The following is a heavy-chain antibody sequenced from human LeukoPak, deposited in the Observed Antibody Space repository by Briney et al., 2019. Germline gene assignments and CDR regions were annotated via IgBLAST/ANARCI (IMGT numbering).Heavy chain of an antibody. J-gene: IGHJ6*02. CDR2: IKQDGSEK. V-gene: IGHV3-7*01. CDR1: GFTFDSYA. CDR3: ARDSSGWYGYYYYGMDV. D-gene: IGHD6-19*01. Sequence: GGSLRLSCAASGFTFDSYAMHWVRQAPGKGLEWVANIKQDGSEKYYVDSVKGRFTISRDNAKNSLYLQMNSLRAEDTAVYYCARDSSGWYGYYYYGMDVWGQGTTVTVSS.